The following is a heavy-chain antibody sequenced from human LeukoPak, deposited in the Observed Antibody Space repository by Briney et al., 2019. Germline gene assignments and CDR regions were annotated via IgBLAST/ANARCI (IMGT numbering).Heavy chain of an antibody. CDR1: GGSISSSSDY. V-gene: IGHV4-39*01. J-gene: IGHJ5*02. D-gene: IGHD3-10*01. CDR3: ARVLRFDMVRGVFVWFDP. CDR2: IYYHENT. Sequence: SETLSLTCTVSGGSISSSSDYWGWIRQAPGKGLEWIGSIYYHENTYYNSSLKSRVTISVDTSKNQFSLKLSSVTAADTAVYYCARVLRFDMVRGVFVWFDPWGQGTLVTVSS.